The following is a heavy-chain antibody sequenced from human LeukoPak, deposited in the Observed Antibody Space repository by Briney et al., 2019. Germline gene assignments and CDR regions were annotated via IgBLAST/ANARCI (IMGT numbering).Heavy chain of an antibody. V-gene: IGHV2-5*02. D-gene: IGHD3-3*01. CDR1: GFSLSTSGVG. CDR2: IYWDDDK. CDR3: AHSPKVTYYDFWSGYLNWFDP. Sequence: SGPTLVKPTQTLTLTCTFSGFSLSTSGVGVGWIRQPPGKALEWLALIYWDDDKRYSPSLKSRLTITKDTSKNQVVLTMTNMDPVDTATYYCAHSPKVTYYDFWSGYLNWFDPWGQGTLVTVSS. J-gene: IGHJ5*02.